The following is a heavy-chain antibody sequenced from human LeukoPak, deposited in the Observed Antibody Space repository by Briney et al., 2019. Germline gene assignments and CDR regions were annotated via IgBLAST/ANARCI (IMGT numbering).Heavy chain of an antibody. D-gene: IGHD2-15*01. J-gene: IGHJ4*02. Sequence: SETLSLTCAVYDVSFSNYYWTWIRQSPGKGLEWIGEINHSGSTNYNPSLKSRVTISVDTSKNQFSLNLSSVTAADTAVYYCARIRCSTCAFDYWGQGTLVTVSS. V-gene: IGHV4-34*01. CDR2: INHSGST. CDR1: DVSFSNYY. CDR3: ARIRCSTCAFDY.